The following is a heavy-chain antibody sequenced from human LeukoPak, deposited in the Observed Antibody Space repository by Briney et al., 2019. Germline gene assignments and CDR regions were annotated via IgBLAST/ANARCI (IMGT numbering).Heavy chain of an antibody. Sequence: SETLSLTCTVSGGSMSSSSYYWGWIRQPPGKGLEWIGSIYYSGSTYYNPSLKSRVSISLDTSKNQFSLKLSSVTAADTAVYYCARDGLMIMGAFDIWGQGTMVTVSS. J-gene: IGHJ3*02. CDR2: IYYSGST. D-gene: IGHD3-16*01. CDR3: ARDGLMIMGAFDI. CDR1: GGSMSSSSYY. V-gene: IGHV4-39*07.